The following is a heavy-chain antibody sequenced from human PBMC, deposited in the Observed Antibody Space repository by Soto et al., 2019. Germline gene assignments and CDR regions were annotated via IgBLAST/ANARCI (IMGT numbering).Heavy chain of an antibody. J-gene: IGHJ4*02. Sequence: PSETLSLTCGVSGGSLSGATYSWNWIRQPPGKGLEWIGYIFPSGTTYYNPSLKSRVTISIDVSKNQFSLSLRSLTAADTAVYYCARSREFDYWGQGTLVTVSS. V-gene: IGHV4-30-2*01. CDR3: ARSREFDY. CDR2: IFPSGTT. CDR1: GGSLSGATYS.